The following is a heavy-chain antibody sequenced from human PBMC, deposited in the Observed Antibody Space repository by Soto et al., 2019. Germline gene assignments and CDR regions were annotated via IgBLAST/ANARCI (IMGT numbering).Heavy chain of an antibody. D-gene: IGHD5-18*01. J-gene: IGHJ4*02. CDR1: GITFSNYA. CDR2: MTGSGGSS. Sequence: EVQLLESGGGLVQPGGSLRLSCAASGITFSNYAMGWVRQAPGKGLEWVSTMTGSGGSSYYADSVKGRFTISRDNSKNTLYLQMNSLRAEDTAIYYCAKAPDQGYGFYYFDCWGQGTLVTVSS. V-gene: IGHV3-23*01. CDR3: AKAPDQGYGFYYFDC.